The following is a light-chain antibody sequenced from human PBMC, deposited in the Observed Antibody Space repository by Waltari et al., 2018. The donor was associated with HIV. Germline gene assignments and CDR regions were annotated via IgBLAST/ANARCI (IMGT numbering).Light chain of an antibody. Sequence: QSALTQPPSASGSPGQSVTISCPGTSSDVGGYHYVSWYQQHSGKAPKLMIYEVSKRPSGVPDRFSGSKSGNTASLTVSGLQAEDEADYYCSSYAGSNRVFGGGTKLTVL. CDR2: EVS. CDR1: SSDVGGYHY. CDR3: SSYAGSNRV. V-gene: IGLV2-8*01. J-gene: IGLJ3*02.